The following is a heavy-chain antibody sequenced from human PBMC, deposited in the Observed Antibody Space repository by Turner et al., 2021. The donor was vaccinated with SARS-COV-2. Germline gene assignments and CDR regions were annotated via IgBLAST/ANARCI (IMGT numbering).Heavy chain of an antibody. CDR3: AKHYGPSNGYTAY. CDR1: GGSMSRSY. CDR2: VYSSGIT. D-gene: IGHD2-8*01. V-gene: IGHV4-59*08. Sequence: QVQLQESGPGLVKPSETLSLTCTVSGGSMSRSYWSWIRRPPGKGLEWIGFVYSSGITSYNPSLKSRVTILEDTSKNQFSLRLTSVTAADTAMYYCAKHYGPSNGYTAYWGQGTPVTVSS. J-gene: IGHJ4*02.